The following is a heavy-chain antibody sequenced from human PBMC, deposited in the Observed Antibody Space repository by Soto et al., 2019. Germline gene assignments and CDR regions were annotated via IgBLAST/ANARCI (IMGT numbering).Heavy chain of an antibody. CDR2: IYYSGST. CDR1: GGSISSYY. Sequence: ASETLSLTCTVSGGSISSYYWSWIRQPPGKGLEWIGYIYYSGSTNYNPSLKSRVTISVDTSKNQFSLKLSSVTAADTAVYYCARDGAAGDWLDPWGQGTLVTVSS. CDR3: ARDGAAGDWLDP. D-gene: IGHD6-13*01. V-gene: IGHV4-59*01. J-gene: IGHJ5*02.